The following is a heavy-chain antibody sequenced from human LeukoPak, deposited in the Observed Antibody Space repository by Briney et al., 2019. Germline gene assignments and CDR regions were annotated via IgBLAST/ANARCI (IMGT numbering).Heavy chain of an antibody. CDR3: AKDAKGWSGYLDY. D-gene: IGHD3-3*01. V-gene: IGHV3-9*03. CDR1: GFTFDDYA. Sequence: PGRSLRLSCAASGFTFDDYAMHWVRQAPGKGLGWVSGISWNSGSIGYADSVKGRFTISRDNAKNSLYLQMNSLRAEDMALYYCAKDAKGWSGYLDYWGQGTLVTVSS. J-gene: IGHJ4*02. CDR2: ISWNSGSI.